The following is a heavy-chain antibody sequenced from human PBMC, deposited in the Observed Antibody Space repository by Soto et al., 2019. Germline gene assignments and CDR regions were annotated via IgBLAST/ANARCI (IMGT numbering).Heavy chain of an antibody. Sequence: ASVKVSCKASGYTFTSYGISWVRQAPGQGLEWMGWISAYNGNTKYAQKLQGRVTMSVDRSINTAYLEWSSLKASDSAMYYCARLTLAQDSSGYHIFDYWGLGTLVTV. J-gene: IGHJ4*02. D-gene: IGHD3-22*01. CDR3: ARLTLAQDSSGYHIFDY. V-gene: IGHV1-18*01. CDR1: GYTFTSYG. CDR2: ISAYNGNT.